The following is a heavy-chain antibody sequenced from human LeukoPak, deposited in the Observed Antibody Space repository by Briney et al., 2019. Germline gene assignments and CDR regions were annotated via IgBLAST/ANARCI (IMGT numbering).Heavy chain of an antibody. CDR2: ISSNGGST. V-gene: IGHV3-64*01. J-gene: IGHJ6*03. CDR3: AKDFTIFGVAYYMDV. CDR1: GFTFSSYA. Sequence: GGSLRLSCAASGFTFSSYAMHWVRQAPGKGLEYVSAISSNGGSTYYANSVKGRFTISRDNSKNTLYLQMNSLRAEDTAVYYCAKDFTIFGVAYYMDVWGKGTTVTVSS. D-gene: IGHD3-3*01.